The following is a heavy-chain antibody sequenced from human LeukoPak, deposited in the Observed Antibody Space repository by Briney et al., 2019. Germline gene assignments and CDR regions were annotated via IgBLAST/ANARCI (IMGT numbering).Heavy chain of an antibody. CDR2: ISACNGNT. J-gene: IGHJ3*02. CDR3: ARDDYYYDSSGPDDAFDI. V-gene: IGHV1-18*01. D-gene: IGHD3-22*01. CDR1: GYTFTSYG. Sequence: GASVKVSCKASGYTFTSYGISWVRQAPGQGLEWMGWISACNGNTNYAQKLQGRVTMTTDTSTSTAYMELRSLRSDDTAVYYCARDDYYYDSSGPDDAFDIWGQGTMVTVSS.